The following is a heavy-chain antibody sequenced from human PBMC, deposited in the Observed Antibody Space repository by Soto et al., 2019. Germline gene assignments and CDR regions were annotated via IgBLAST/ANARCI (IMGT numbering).Heavy chain of an antibody. D-gene: IGHD2-21*02. CDR1: GFTFSSYA. Sequence: GGSLRLSCAASGFTFSSYAMHWVRQAPGRGLEWVAVISYDGSNKYYADSVKGRFTISRDNSKNTLYLQMNSLRAEDTAVYYCARRDCGGDCYSYNFDYWGQWTLGTAPQ. V-gene: IGHV3-30-3*01. CDR3: ARRDCGGDCYSYNFDY. CDR2: ISYDGSNK. J-gene: IGHJ4*02.